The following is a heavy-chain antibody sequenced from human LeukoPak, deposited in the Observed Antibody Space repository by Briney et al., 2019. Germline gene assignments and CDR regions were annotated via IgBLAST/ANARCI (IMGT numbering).Heavy chain of an antibody. V-gene: IGHV4-30-4*08. Sequence: PSETLSLTCTVSGGSISSGDYYWSWIRQPPGKGLEWIGYIYYSGSTYYNPSLKSRVTISVDTSKNQFSLKLSSVTAADTAVYYCARAGMTTVTPIHPWGQGTLVTVSS. CDR1: GGSISSGDYY. CDR2: IYYSGST. J-gene: IGHJ5*02. D-gene: IGHD4-17*01. CDR3: ARAGMTTVTPIHP.